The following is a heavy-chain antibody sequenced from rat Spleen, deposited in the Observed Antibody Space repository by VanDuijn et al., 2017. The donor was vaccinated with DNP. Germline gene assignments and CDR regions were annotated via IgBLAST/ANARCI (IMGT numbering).Heavy chain of an antibody. CDR1: GFTFTYYG. V-gene: IGHV5S13*01. Sequence: EVQLVESGGGLVQPGRSLKLSCAASGFTFTYYGMACVRQAPKKGLEWVASITTSGDSTYSPDSVKGRFTISRDNAKNTLYLQMNSLRSEDTATYYCARLRNYGGPDYWGQGVMVTVSS. CDR3: ARLRNYGGPDY. D-gene: IGHD1-11*01. CDR2: ITTSGDST. J-gene: IGHJ2*01.